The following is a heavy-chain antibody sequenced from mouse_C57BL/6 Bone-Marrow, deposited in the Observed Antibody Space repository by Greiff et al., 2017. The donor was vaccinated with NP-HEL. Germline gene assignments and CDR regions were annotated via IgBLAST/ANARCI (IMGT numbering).Heavy chain of an antibody. D-gene: IGHD3-2*02. V-gene: IGHV5-16*01. CDR2: INYDGSST. J-gene: IGHJ3*01. CDR3: ARSLDSSGYGFAY. Sequence: EVKLMESEGGLVQPGSSMKLSCTASGFTFSDYYMAWVRQVPEKGLEWVANINYDGSSTYYLDSLKSRFIISRDNAKNILYLQMSSLKSEDTATYYCARSLDSSGYGFAYWGQGTPVTVSA. CDR1: GFTFSDYY.